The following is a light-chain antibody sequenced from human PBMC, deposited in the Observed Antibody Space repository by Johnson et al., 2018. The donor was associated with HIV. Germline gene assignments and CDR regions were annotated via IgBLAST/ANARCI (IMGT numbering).Light chain of an antibody. Sequence: QSVLTQPPSVSAAPGQKVTISCSGSSSNIGNNYVSWYQQLPGTAPKLLIYDNNKRPSGIPDRFSGSKSGTSATLGITGLQTGDEADYYCGTWDSRLSAGLYVVGTGTKVTVL. CDR1: SSNIGNNY. V-gene: IGLV1-51*01. CDR2: DNN. J-gene: IGLJ1*01. CDR3: GTWDSRLSAGLYV.